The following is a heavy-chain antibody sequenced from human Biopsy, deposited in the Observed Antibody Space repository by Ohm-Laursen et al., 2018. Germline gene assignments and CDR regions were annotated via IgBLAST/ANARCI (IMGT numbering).Heavy chain of an antibody. CDR3: ARHGSQGYCTGGSCVDY. J-gene: IGHJ4*02. CDR2: IYYTGST. D-gene: IGHD2-15*01. CDR1: RDSISNYY. Sequence: SETLSLTCTVSRDSISNYYWTWIRQSPGKGLEWIGYIYYTGSTNYNPSVKSRVTISVDTSKNQFSLKLSSATAADTAVFYCARHGSQGYCTGGSCVDYRGQGALVTVSS. V-gene: IGHV4-59*08.